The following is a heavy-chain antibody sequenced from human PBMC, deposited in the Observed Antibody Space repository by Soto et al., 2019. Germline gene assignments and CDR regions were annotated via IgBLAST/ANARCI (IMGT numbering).Heavy chain of an antibody. J-gene: IGHJ4*02. CDR1: GFTFKLYA. V-gene: IGHV3-23*01. CDR2: ITYSGYSK. Sequence: PGGSLRLSCAASGFTFKLYAMSWVRQAPGKGLEWVSGITYSGYSKHYADSVKGRFTISRDNSQNTLHLQMNSLRADDTAVYYCAGPGYSSQDYWGQGALVTVSS. CDR3: AGPGYSSQDY. D-gene: IGHD5-18*01.